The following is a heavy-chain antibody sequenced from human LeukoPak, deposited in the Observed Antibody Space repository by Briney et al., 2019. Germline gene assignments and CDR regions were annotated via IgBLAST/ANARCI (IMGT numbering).Heavy chain of an antibody. V-gene: IGHV3-23*01. CDR1: GFTFSSYA. J-gene: IGHJ4*02. CDR2: ISGSGGST. CDR3: AKGRGYYDYVWGSYRSQGFDY. Sequence: PGGSLRLSCAASGFTFSSYAMHWVRQAPGKGLEWVSAISGSGGSTYYADSVKGRFTISRDNSKNTLYLQMNSLRAEDTAVYYCAKGRGYYDYVWGSYRSQGFDYWGQGTLVTVSS. D-gene: IGHD3-16*02.